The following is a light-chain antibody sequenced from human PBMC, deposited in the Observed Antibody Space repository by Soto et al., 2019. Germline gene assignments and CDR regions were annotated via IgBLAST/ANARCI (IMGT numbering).Light chain of an antibody. CDR1: SSNIGANYD. CDR3: QSYDSSLSGYV. CDR2: ANI. V-gene: IGLV1-40*01. Sequence: QSVLTQPPSASGSPGQSVTISCTGSSSNIGANYDVHWYQQLPGTAPKLLIYANIYRPSGVPDRFSGSKSGTSASLAITGLQAEDEADYYCQSYDSSLSGYVFGTGTKVTVL. J-gene: IGLJ1*01.